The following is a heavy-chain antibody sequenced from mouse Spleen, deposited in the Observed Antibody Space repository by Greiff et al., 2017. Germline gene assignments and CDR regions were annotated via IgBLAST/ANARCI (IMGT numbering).Heavy chain of an antibody. V-gene: IGHV1-55*01. CDR1: GYTFTSYW. CDR3: ARPVYYRYSFAY. CDR2: IYPGSGST. Sequence: QVQLQQPGAELVKPGASVKMSCKASGYTFTSYWITWVKQRPGQGLEWIGDIYPGSGSTNYNEKFKSKATLTVDTSSSTAYMQLSSLTSEDSAVYYCARPVYYRYSFAYWGQGTLVTVSA. J-gene: IGHJ3*01. D-gene: IGHD2-14*01.